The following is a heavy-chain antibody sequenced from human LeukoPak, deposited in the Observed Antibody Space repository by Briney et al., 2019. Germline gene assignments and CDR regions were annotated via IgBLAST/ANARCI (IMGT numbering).Heavy chain of an antibody. CDR3: AKDRGDYGDYDIFDY. D-gene: IGHD4-17*01. V-gene: IGHV1-46*01. J-gene: IGHJ4*02. CDR2: INPSGGST. Sequence: GASVKVSCKASGYTFTSYYMHWVRQAPGQGLEWMGIINPSGGSTSHAQKFQGRVTMTRDTSTSTVYMELSSLRAEDTAVYYCAKDRGDYGDYDIFDYWGQGTLVTVSS. CDR1: GYTFTSYY.